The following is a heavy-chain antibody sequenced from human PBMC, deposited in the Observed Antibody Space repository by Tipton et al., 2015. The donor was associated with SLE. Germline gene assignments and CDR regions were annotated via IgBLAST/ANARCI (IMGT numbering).Heavy chain of an antibody. J-gene: IGHJ5*02. CDR1: GGSLSTYY. Sequence: LRLSCAVYGGSLSTYYWRWIRQPPGKGLEWVGEINRSGSTTYNPSLKSRVTISLDTSKNQISLNLKSVTAADTAVYYCVRRVGANSGTYFDPWGQGTLVTVSS. D-gene: IGHD4/OR15-4a*01. CDR3: VRRVGANSGTYFDP. V-gene: IGHV4-34*01. CDR2: INRSGST.